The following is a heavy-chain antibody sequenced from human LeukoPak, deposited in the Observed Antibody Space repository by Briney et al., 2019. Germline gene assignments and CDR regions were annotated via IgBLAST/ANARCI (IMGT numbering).Heavy chain of an antibody. CDR2: IKSKTDGGTT. Sequence: GGSLRLSCAASGITISNAWMSWVRQAPGKGLEWVGRIKSKTDGGTTDYAAPVKGRFTISRDDSKNTLYLQMNSLKTEDTAVYYCTTAFPKLLWFGEYLDYWGQGTLVTVSS. D-gene: IGHD3-10*01. V-gene: IGHV3-15*01. CDR1: GITISNAW. J-gene: IGHJ4*02. CDR3: TTAFPKLLWFGEYLDY.